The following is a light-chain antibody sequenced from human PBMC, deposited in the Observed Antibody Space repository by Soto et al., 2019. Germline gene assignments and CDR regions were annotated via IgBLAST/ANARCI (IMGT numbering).Light chain of an antibody. J-gene: IGLJ3*02. CDR2: RND. Sequence: QSVLPQPPSASGTPGQRVTISCSGSTSNLGSNFIYWYQQLPGAAPKLLISRNDERPSGVPGRFSGSKSGTSASLAISGLRSEDEAEYHCAAWDDSLSAVVFGGGTQLTVL. CDR3: AAWDDSLSAVV. CDR1: TSNLGSNF. V-gene: IGLV1-47*01.